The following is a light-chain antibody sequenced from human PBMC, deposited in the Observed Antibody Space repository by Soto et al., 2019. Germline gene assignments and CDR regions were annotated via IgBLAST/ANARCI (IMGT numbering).Light chain of an antibody. Sequence: DIVRTQSPDSLAVSLGERATINCKSSQSVLYSSNNKNYLAWYQQKPGQPPKLLIYWASTRESGVPDRFSGSGSGTDFTLTISRLQAEDVAVYYCQQYYSTPKTFGQGTKVEIK. CDR3: QQYYSTPKT. J-gene: IGKJ1*01. CDR2: WAS. CDR1: QSVLYSSNNKNY. V-gene: IGKV4-1*01.